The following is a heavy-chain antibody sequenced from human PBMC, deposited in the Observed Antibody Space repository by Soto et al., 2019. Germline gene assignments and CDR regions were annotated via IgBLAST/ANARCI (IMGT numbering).Heavy chain of an antibody. Sequence: SETLSLTCTVSGGSISSYYWSWIRQPPGKGLEWIGYIYNSGTTIYNPSFRSRITILLDKPNNQFTLNLGSVTAADTAIYYCAGDIPTGSYRFDYWGQGTLVTVSS. CDR3: AGDIPTGSYRFDY. CDR2: IYNSGTT. D-gene: IGHD1-26*01. CDR1: GGSISSYY. J-gene: IGHJ4*02. V-gene: IGHV4-59*08.